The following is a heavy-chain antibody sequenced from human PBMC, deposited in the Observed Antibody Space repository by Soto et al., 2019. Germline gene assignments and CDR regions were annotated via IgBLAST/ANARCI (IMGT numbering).Heavy chain of an antibody. CDR1: GGSINTGGYY. J-gene: IGHJ5*02. CDR2: IDNSGNT. V-gene: IGHV4-31*03. Sequence: LSLTCTVSGGSINTGGYYWSWIRQHPGKGLEWIGNIDNSGNTYYNPSLKSRVTISVDTSKNQFSLKLSSVTAADAAVYYCARDPWGVGIWFNPWGQGTQVTVSS. CDR3: ARDPWGVGIWFNP. D-gene: IGHD3-16*01.